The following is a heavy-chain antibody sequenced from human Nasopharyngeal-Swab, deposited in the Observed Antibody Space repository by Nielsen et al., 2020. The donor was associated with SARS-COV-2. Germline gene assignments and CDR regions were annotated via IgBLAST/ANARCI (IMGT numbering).Heavy chain of an antibody. D-gene: IGHD2-21*01. CDR3: AKDQSINWFDP. J-gene: IGHJ5*02. CDR2: ISYVGSNK. V-gene: IGHV3-30*18. Sequence: VRQAPGKGLEWVAVISYVGSNKYYADSVKGRFTISRDNSKNTLYLQMNSLRAEDTAVYYCAKDQSINWFDPWGQGTLVTVSS.